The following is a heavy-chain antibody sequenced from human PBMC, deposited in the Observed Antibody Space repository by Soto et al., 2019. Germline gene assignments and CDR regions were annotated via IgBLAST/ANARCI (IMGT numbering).Heavy chain of an antibody. V-gene: IGHV3-66*01. CDR1: GFTVSSNY. CDR3: ARGLGAAAGTNFDY. J-gene: IGHJ4*02. Sequence: EVQLVESGGGLVQPGGSLRLSCAASGFTVSSNYMSWVRQAPGKGLEWVSVIYSGGSTYYADSVKGRFTISRDNSRTTLYLQMNSLRAEDTAVYYCARGLGAAAGTNFDYWGQGTLVTVSS. D-gene: IGHD6-13*01. CDR2: IYSGGST.